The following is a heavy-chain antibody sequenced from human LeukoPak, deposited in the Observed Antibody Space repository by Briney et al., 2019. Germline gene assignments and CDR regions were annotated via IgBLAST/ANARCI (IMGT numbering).Heavy chain of an antibody. CDR1: GYTFTGYY. D-gene: IGHD3-10*01. V-gene: IGHV1-2*02. CDR3: ARESSAMVRGVTINPFDY. J-gene: IGHJ4*02. Sequence: GASVTVSCTASGYTFTGYYMHWVRQAPGQGLEWMGWINPNSGGTNYAQKFQGRVTMTRDTSISTAYMELSRLRSDDTAVYYCARESSAMVRGVTINPFDYWGQGTLVTVSS. CDR2: INPNSGGT.